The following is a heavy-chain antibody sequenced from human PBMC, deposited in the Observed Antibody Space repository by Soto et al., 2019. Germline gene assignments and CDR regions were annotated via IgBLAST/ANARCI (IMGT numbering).Heavy chain of an antibody. CDR1: EFSFSSYA. J-gene: IGHJ4*02. D-gene: IGHD6-13*01. CDR2: ISATGTTT. V-gene: IGHV3-23*01. CDR3: ATYSSPFDY. Sequence: GGSLRLSCAASEFSFSSYALNWVRQAPGKGLEWVSAISATGTTTCYADSVKGRFTISRDNSKRTLFLQMDSLSPEDTAVYYCATYSSPFDYWGQGTLVTSPQ.